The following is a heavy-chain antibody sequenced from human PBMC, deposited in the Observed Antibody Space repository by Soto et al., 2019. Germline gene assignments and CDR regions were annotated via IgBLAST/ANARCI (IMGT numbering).Heavy chain of an antibody. CDR1: GYTFTSYG. V-gene: IGHV1-18*01. D-gene: IGHD6-19*01. Sequence: WASVKVSCKASGYTFTSYGISWVRQAPGQGLEWMGRISAYNGNTNYAQKLQGRVTMTTDTSTSTAYMELSSLRSEDTAVYYCARDLSSQWRPAFTPDYWGQGTLVTVSS. CDR3: ARDLSSQWRPAFTPDY. CDR2: ISAYNGNT. J-gene: IGHJ4*02.